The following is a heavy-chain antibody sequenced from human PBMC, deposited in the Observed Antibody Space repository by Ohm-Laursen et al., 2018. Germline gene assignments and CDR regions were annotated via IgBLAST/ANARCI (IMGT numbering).Heavy chain of an antibody. J-gene: IGHJ4*02. CDR2: IIPIFGTA. Sequence: AASVKVSCKASGGTFSSYAISWVRQAPGQGLEWMGGIIPIFGTANYAQKFQGRVTITADKSTSTAYMELSSLRSEDTAVYYCARLAAAGRFDYWGQGTLVTVSS. CDR3: ARLAAAGRFDY. CDR1: GGTFSSYA. V-gene: IGHV1-69*06. D-gene: IGHD6-13*01.